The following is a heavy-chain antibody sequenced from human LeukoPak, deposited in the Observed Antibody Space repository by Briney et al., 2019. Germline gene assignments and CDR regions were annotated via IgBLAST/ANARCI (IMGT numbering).Heavy chain of an antibody. CDR3: ARGHDWFDP. CDR2: INTNTGNP. Sequence: ASVKVSCKASGYTFTGYYMHWVRQAPGQGLEWMGWINTNTGNPTYAQGFTGRFVFSLDTSVSTAYLQISSLKAEDTAVYYCARGHDWFDPWGQGTLVTVSS. V-gene: IGHV7-4-1*02. J-gene: IGHJ5*02. CDR1: GYTFTGYY.